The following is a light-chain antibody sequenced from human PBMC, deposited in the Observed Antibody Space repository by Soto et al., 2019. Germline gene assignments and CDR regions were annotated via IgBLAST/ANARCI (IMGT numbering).Light chain of an antibody. V-gene: IGKV3-20*01. J-gene: IGKJ2*01. CDR3: QHYEA. CDR2: GAS. CDR1: QSVASSY. Sequence: EIVLTQSPGTLSLSPGESATLSCRASQSVASSYLAWYQQKPGQAPRLLIYGASSRATGIPDRFSGRGSGTDFTLTISRLEPEDFAVYYCQHYEAFGQGTKVEIK.